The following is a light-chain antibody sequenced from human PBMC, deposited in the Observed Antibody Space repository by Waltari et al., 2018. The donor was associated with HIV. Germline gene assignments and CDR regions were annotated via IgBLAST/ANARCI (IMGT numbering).Light chain of an antibody. CDR1: QSISNY. CDR3: QQSFTSFFT. Sequence: DIQMTQSRSSLSASVGDSITITCRASQSISNYLNWYQKKPGRAPKLLIYAASSLHSGVPSRFSGSGSGTDFTLTISSLQPEDFATYYCQQSFTSFFTFGPGTKVDIK. CDR2: AAS. V-gene: IGKV1-39*01. J-gene: IGKJ3*01.